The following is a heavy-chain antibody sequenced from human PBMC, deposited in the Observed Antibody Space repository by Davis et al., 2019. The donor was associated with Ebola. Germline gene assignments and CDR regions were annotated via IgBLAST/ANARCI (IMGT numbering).Heavy chain of an antibody. CDR1: GFTFSSYG. CDR3: AKDLSHHPPFDY. Sequence: GESLKISCAASGFTFSSYGMHWVRQAPGKGLEWVAFIRYDGSNKYYADSVKGRFTISRDNSKNTLYLQMNSLRAEDTAVYYCAKDLSHHPPFDYWGQGTLVTVSS. CDR2: IRYDGSNK. V-gene: IGHV3-30*02. J-gene: IGHJ4*02. D-gene: IGHD1-14*01.